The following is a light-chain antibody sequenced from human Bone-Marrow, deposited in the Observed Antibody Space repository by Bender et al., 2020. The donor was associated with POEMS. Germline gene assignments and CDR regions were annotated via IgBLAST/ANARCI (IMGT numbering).Light chain of an antibody. Sequence: EKLGEEYACWYQQKPGQSPVVVIYQDTKRPSGIPERFSGSTSGNTASLTISGTQTMDEADYYCQSWGSNTAVFGGGTKLTVL. CDR2: QDT. V-gene: IGLV3-1*01. CDR1: KLGEEY. J-gene: IGLJ2*01. CDR3: QSWGSNTAV.